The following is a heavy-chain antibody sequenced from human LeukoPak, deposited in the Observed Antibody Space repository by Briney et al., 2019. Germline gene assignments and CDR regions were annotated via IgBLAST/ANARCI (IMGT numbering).Heavy chain of an antibody. D-gene: IGHD2-15*01. V-gene: IGHV6-1*01. J-gene: IGHJ4*02. Sequence: PSQTLSLTCAISGDSVSSNSAAWNWIRQSPSGGLEWLRRTYYRSKWYYDYALSVKSRSTINPDTSENQFSLQLNSVTPDDTAVYYCARDGTWRLDYWGQGILVTVSS. CDR1: GDSVSSNSAA. CDR2: TYYRSKWYY. CDR3: ARDGTWRLDY.